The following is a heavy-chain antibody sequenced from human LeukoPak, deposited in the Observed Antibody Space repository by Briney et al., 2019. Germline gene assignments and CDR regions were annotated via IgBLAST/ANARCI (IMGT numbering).Heavy chain of an antibody. V-gene: IGHV4-39*07. CDR3: AREGGGSSSWSFYFDY. D-gene: IGHD6-13*01. CDR1: GGSISSSSYY. CDR2: IYYSGST. Sequence: PSETLSLTCTVSGGSISSSSYYWGWIRQPPGKGLEWIGSIYYSGSTYYNPSLKSRVTISVDTSKNQFSLKLSAVTAADTAVYYCAREGGGSSSWSFYFDYWGQGTLVTVSS. J-gene: IGHJ4*02.